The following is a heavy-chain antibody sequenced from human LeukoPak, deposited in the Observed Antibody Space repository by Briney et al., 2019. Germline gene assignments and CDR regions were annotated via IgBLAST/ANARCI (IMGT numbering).Heavy chain of an antibody. D-gene: IGHD3-22*01. CDR3: ARQIFPNDSSGYYLDY. J-gene: IGHJ4*02. Sequence: PSETLSLTCTVSGVSISSSSYYWGWIRQPPGKGLEWIGSIYYSGSTYYNPSLKSRVTISVDTSKNQFSMKLSSVTAADTAVYYCARQIFPNDSSGYYLDYWGQGTLVTVSS. CDR2: IYYSGST. CDR1: GVSISSSSYY. V-gene: IGHV4-39*01.